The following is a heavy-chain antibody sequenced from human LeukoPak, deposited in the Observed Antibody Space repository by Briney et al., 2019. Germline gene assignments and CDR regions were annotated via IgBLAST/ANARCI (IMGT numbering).Heavy chain of an antibody. CDR3: TRVIRLSGGRYYFDY. D-gene: IGHD2-21*01. CDR2: IRSKSYSGTT. Sequence: AGGSLRLSCKPPGSNLGDTPMSWVRQAPGKGREWAGSIRSKSYSGTTEYAASVKGRFTVSRDDSKSVAYLQMNSLTTEDTGVYYCTRVIRLSGGRYYFDYWGQGTLVTVSS. J-gene: IGHJ4*02. CDR1: GSNLGDTP. V-gene: IGHV3-49*04.